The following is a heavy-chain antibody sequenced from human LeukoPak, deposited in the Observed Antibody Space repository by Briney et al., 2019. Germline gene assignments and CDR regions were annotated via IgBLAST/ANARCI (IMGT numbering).Heavy chain of an antibody. J-gene: IGHJ6*02. CDR3: ARAYCSGGSCYYYYGMDV. Sequence: KPGGSLRLSCAASGFTFSSYSMNWVRQAPGKGLEWVSSISSSSSYIYYADSVKGRFTISRDNAKNSLYLQMNSLRAEDTAVYYCARAYCSGGSCYYYYGMDVWGQGTTVTVSS. D-gene: IGHD2-15*01. CDR1: GFTFSSYS. V-gene: IGHV3-21*01. CDR2: ISSSSSYI.